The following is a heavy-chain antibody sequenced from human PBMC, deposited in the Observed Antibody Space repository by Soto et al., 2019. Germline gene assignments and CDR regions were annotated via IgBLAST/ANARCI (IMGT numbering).Heavy chain of an antibody. D-gene: IGHD6-19*01. V-gene: IGHV3-66*01. J-gene: IGHJ3*02. CDR1: GFTVSSNY. CDR2: IYSGGST. Sequence: GGSLRLSCAASGFTVSSNYMSWVRQAPGKGQEWVSVIYSGGSTYYADSVKGRFTISRDNSKNTLYLQMNSLRAEDTAVYYCARDRGIAVALDAFDIWGQGTMVTVSS. CDR3: ARDRGIAVALDAFDI.